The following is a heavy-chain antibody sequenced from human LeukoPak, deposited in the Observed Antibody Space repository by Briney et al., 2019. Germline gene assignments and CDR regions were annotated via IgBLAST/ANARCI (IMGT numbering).Heavy chain of an antibody. J-gene: IGHJ4*02. CDR2: ISGSGST. D-gene: IGHD3-22*01. V-gene: IGHV3-23*01. CDR3: ARDRGYYYDSSGL. Sequence: GGSLRLSCAASGFTFSNYAMTWLRQAPGKGLEWVSGISGSGSTYYGDSVKGRFTISRDNSKNTLYLQMNSLRAEDTAVYYCARDRGYYYDSSGLWGQGTLVTVSS. CDR1: GFTFSNYA.